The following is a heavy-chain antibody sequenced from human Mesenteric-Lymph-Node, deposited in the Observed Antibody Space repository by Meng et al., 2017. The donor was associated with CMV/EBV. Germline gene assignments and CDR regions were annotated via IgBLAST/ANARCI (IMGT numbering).Heavy chain of an antibody. CDR1: GFTFSSYG. CDR2: IRYDGSNK. J-gene: IGHJ6*02. D-gene: IGHD3-10*01. V-gene: IGHV3-30*02. CDR3: LSSGGV. Sequence: GESLKISCAASGFTFSSYGMHWVRQAPGKGLEWVAFIRYDGSNKYYADSVKGRFTISRDNSKNTLYLQMNSLRAEDTAVYYCLSSGGVWGQGTTVTVSS.